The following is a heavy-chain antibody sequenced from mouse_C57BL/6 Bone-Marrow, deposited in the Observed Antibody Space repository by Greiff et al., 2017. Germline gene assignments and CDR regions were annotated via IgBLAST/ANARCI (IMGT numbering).Heavy chain of an antibody. CDR1: GYTFTSYW. D-gene: IGHD1-1*01. CDR2: INPSNGGT. Sequence: VPLQQPGTALVKPGASVKLSCQASGYTFTSYWMHWVEQRPGQGLEWIGHINPSNGGTNYHEKFKSKATLTVDKSSSTAYMQLSSLTSEDSAVYYWARSSYCYPDVWGKGTTLTVSS. V-gene: IGHV1-53*01. J-gene: IGHJ2*01. CDR3: ARSSYCYPDV.